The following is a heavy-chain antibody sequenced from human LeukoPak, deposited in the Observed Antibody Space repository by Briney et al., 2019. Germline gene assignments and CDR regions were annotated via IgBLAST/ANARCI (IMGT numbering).Heavy chain of an antibody. CDR1: GFTFSSYW. D-gene: IGHD1-26*01. CDR2: ISGSGGST. CDR3: ATPLGGSYGDWYFDL. J-gene: IGHJ2*01. Sequence: PGGSLRLSCAASGFTFSSYWMSWVRQAPGKGLEWVSAISGSGGSTYYADSVKGRFTISRENSKNTLYLQMNSLRAEDTAVYYCATPLGGSYGDWYFDLWGRGTLVTVSS. V-gene: IGHV3-23*01.